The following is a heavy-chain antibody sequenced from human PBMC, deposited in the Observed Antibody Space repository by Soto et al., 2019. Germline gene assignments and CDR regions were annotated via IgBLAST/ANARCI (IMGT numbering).Heavy chain of an antibody. J-gene: IGHJ4*02. CDR1: GYSFTSYW. CDR3: ARQGTTLRWSQVPPDY. V-gene: IGHV5-10-1*01. Sequence: PGESLKISCKGSGYSFTSYWISWVRQMPVKGLEWMGRIDPSDSYTNYSPSFQGHVTISADKSISTAYLQWSSLKASDTAMYYCARQGTTLRWSQVPPDYSGQGTLLTFSS. D-gene: IGHD4-17*01. CDR2: IDPSDSYT.